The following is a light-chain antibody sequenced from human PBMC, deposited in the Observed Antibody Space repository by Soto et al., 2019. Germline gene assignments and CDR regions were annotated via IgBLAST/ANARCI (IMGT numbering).Light chain of an antibody. CDR3: QQYNNWPPAGT. V-gene: IGKV3-15*01. Sequence: EIVMTQSPATLSVSPGERATLSCRASQSVSSNLAWYQQKPGQAPRLLIYGASTRATGIPARFSGSGSGTEFHPTISSLQSEDFAVYYCQQYNNWPPAGTFGQGTKVEIK. CDR2: GAS. J-gene: IGKJ1*01. CDR1: QSVSSN.